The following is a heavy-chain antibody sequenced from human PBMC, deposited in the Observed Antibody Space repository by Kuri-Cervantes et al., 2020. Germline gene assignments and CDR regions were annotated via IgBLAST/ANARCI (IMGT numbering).Heavy chain of an antibody. CDR1: GFTFDDYA. J-gene: IGHJ4*02. CDR2: IQYDGSNK. Sequence: GGSLRLSCAASGFTFDDYAMHWVRQAPGKGLEWVAFIQYDGSNKYYADSVKGRFTISRDNSKNTLYLQMNSLRGEDTAVYYCAKGIGVGGNPSSYWGQGTLVTVSS. D-gene: IGHD3-16*01. V-gene: IGHV3-30*02. CDR3: AKGIGVGGNPSSY.